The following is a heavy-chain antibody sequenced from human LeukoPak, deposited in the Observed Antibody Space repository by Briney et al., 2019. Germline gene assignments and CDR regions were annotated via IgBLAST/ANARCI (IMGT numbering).Heavy chain of an antibody. Sequence: GGSLRLSCAASGFTFSSYGMHWVRQAPGKGLEWVAFIRYDGSNKYYADSVKGRFTISRDNSKNTLYLQMNSLRAEDTAVYYCANGPAGLDAEDYWGQGTLVTVSS. CDR2: IRYDGSNK. D-gene: IGHD1-14*01. CDR1: GFTFSSYG. J-gene: IGHJ4*02. CDR3: ANGPAGLDAEDY. V-gene: IGHV3-30*02.